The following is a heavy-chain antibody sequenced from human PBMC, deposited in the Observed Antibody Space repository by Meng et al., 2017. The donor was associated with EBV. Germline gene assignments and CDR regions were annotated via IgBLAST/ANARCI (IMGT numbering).Heavy chain of an antibody. D-gene: IGHD2-15*01. CDR2: MNPNSGNT. J-gene: IGHJ5*02. Sequence: QGRLVRAGAGVKKPGATVKGACKASGYTFTSYDINWGRQATGQGLEWMGWMNPNSGNTGYAQKFQGRVTMTRNTSISTAYMELSSLRSEDTAVYYCARGRGVYCSGGSCYPGWFDPWGQGTLVTVSS. CDR1: GYTFTSYD. CDR3: ARGRGVYCSGGSCYPGWFDP. V-gene: IGHV1-8*01.